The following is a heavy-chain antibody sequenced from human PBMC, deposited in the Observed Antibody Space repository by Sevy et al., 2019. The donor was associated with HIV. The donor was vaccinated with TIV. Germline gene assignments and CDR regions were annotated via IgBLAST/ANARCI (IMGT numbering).Heavy chain of an antibody. D-gene: IGHD3-10*01. CDR3: ARAGAVLLWFGAFDY. Sequence: SETPLTCTVSGGSISSGGYYWSWIRQHPGKGLEWIGYIYYSGSTYYNPSLKSRVTISVDTSKNKFSLKLSSVTAADTAVYSCARAGAVLLWFGAFDYWGQGTLVTVSS. CDR2: IYYSGST. CDR1: GGSISSGGYY. V-gene: IGHV4-31*03. J-gene: IGHJ4*02.